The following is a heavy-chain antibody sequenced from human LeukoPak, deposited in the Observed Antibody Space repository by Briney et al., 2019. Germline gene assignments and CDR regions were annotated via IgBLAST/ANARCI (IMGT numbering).Heavy chain of an antibody. J-gene: IGHJ4*02. D-gene: IGHD2-15*01. CDR1: GFTFSNAW. CDR2: IKSKIDSGTT. Sequence: GGSLRLSCAASGFTFSNAWMIWVRQAPGKGLEWVGRIKSKIDSGTTDYAAPVKGRFTISRDDSKNTLYLQMNSLKTEDTAVYYCTTETHQDTVVVVALFDYWGQGTLVTVSS. V-gene: IGHV3-15*01. CDR3: TTETHQDTVVVVALFDY.